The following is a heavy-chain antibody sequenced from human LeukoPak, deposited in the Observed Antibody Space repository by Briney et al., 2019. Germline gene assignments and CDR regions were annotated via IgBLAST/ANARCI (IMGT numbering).Heavy chain of an antibody. D-gene: IGHD1-1*01. Sequence: GGSLRLSCAGSGFTLRNYAMSWVRQALGKGLEWVSGISGSGGGTYYADSVRGRFSISRDNSKNTLYLQMNSLRAEDTAVYYCAKVGTIDYWGQGTLVTVSS. J-gene: IGHJ4*02. CDR2: ISGSGGGT. CDR3: AKVGTIDY. V-gene: IGHV3-23*01. CDR1: GFTLRNYA.